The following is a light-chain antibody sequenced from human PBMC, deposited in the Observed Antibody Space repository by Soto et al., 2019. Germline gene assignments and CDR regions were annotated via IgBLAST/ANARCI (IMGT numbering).Light chain of an antibody. CDR2: GAS. CDR3: QQYGSSPCT. Sequence: EIVLTQSPGTLSLSPGERATLSCRASQSVSSSYLAWYQQKPGQAPRLLIYGASSRATGIPDRFSGSGSETDFTLTISRLEPEDFAVYYCQQYGSSPCTFGQGTKLEIK. V-gene: IGKV3-20*01. CDR1: QSVSSSY. J-gene: IGKJ2*01.